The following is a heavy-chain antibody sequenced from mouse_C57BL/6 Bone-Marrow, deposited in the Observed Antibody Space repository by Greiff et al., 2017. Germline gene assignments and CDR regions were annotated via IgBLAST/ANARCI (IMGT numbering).Heavy chain of an antibody. J-gene: IGHJ3*01. V-gene: IGHV1-19*01. Sequence: EVQLQQSGPVLVKPGASVKMSCKASGYTFTDYYMNWVKQSHGKSLEWIGVINPYNGGTSYNQKFKGKATLTVDKSSSTAYMELNSLTSEDSAVYYCANFQGSRAFAYWGQGTLVTVSA. CDR2: INPYNGGT. CDR3: ANFQGSRAFAY. D-gene: IGHD1-1*01. CDR1: GYTFTDYY.